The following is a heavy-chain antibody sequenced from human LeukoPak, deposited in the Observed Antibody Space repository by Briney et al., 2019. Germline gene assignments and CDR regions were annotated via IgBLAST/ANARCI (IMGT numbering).Heavy chain of an antibody. D-gene: IGHD1-26*01. CDR3: ARPPYSGTYYFDY. Sequence: ASVKVSCKASGYTFTDDYIHWVRQAPGQGLEWMGWINVNSGGTNYAQKFYARVTMTRDTSISTAYMELSRLRSDDTAVYYCARPPYSGTYYFDYWGRGTLVTVSS. CDR1: GYTFTDDY. V-gene: IGHV1-2*02. J-gene: IGHJ4*02. CDR2: INVNSGGT.